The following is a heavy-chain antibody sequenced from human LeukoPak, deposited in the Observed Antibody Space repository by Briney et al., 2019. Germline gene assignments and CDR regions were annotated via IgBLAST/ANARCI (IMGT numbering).Heavy chain of an antibody. CDR1: GGSISGDH. V-gene: IGHV4-59*08. Sequence: SETLSLTCTVSGGSISGDHWNWIRQPPGKGLEWIGYIYYSGSTNYNPSLKSRVTISIATSKNQFSLKLTSVTAADTAAYYCARRNDFGIWGQGTMVTVSS. CDR3: ARRNDFGI. J-gene: IGHJ3*02. CDR2: IYYSGST.